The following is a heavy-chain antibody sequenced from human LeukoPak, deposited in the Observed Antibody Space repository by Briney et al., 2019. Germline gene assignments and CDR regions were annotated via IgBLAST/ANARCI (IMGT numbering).Heavy chain of an antibody. CDR2: INHSGST. CDR1: GFTFSNYA. CDR3: ASRDSSGWPLARVLDY. V-gene: IGHV4-34*01. D-gene: IGHD6-19*01. J-gene: IGHJ4*02. Sequence: GSLRLSCAASGFTFSNYAMSWIRQPPGKGLEWIGEINHSGSTNYNPSLKSRVTISVDTSKNQFSLKLSSVTAADTAVYYCASRDSSGWPLARVLDYWGQGTLVTVSS.